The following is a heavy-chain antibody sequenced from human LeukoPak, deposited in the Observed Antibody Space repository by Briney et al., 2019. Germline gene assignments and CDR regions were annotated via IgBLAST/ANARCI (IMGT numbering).Heavy chain of an antibody. Sequence: SVKVSCKASGGTFSSYAISWVRQAPGQGLEWMGGIIPIFGTANYAQKFQGGVTITADESTSTAYMELSSLRSDDTAVYYCARDGYCSSTSCPPVYYYGMDVWGQGTTVTVSS. J-gene: IGHJ6*02. CDR1: GGTFSSYA. CDR3: ARDGYCSSTSCPPVYYYGMDV. CDR2: IIPIFGTA. D-gene: IGHD2-2*03. V-gene: IGHV1-69*13.